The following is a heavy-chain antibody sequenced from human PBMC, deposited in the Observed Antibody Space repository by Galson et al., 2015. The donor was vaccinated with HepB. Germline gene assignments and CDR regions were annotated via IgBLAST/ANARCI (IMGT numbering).Heavy chain of an antibody. V-gene: IGHV3-48*02. CDR1: GFTFSSYS. Sequence: SLRLSCAASGFTFSSYSMNWVRQAPGKGLEWVSYISSSSSTIYYADSVKGRFTISRDNAKNSLYLQMNNLRDEDTAVYYCARSELIWFGELLPYYFDYWGQGTLVTVSS. CDR2: ISSSSSTI. CDR3: ARSELIWFGELLPYYFDY. D-gene: IGHD3-10*01. J-gene: IGHJ4*02.